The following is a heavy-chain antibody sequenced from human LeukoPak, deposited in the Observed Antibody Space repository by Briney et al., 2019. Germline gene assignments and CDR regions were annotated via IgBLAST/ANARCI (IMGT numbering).Heavy chain of an antibody. CDR1: GGSISSYY. Sequence: SETLSLTCTVSGGSISSYYWSWIRQPPGRGLEWIGYIYYSGSTNYNPSPKSRVTISVDTSKNQFSLKLSSVTAADTAVYYCARSGSGSYLSLDYWGQGTLVTVSS. CDR2: IYYSGST. CDR3: ARSGSGSYLSLDY. J-gene: IGHJ4*02. D-gene: IGHD3-10*01. V-gene: IGHV4-59*01.